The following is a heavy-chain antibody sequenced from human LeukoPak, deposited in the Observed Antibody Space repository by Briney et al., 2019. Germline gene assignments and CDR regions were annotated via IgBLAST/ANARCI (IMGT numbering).Heavy chain of an antibody. Sequence: SETLSLTCTVSGGSISSGGYYWSWIRQHPGKGLEWVGYIYYSGSTYYNPSLKSRVTISVDTSKNQFSLKLSSVTAADTAVYYCASLIMYYYDSSGYTYWGQGTLVTVSS. D-gene: IGHD3-22*01. CDR3: ASLIMYYYDSSGYTY. CDR2: IYYSGST. CDR1: GGSISSGGYY. J-gene: IGHJ4*02. V-gene: IGHV4-31*03.